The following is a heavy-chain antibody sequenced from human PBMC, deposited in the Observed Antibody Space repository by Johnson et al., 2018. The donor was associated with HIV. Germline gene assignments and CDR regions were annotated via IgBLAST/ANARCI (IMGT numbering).Heavy chain of an antibody. J-gene: IGHJ3*02. CDR1: GFNVSTKY. V-gene: IGHV3-66*02. Sequence: VQLVESGGGLVQPGGSLRLSCAASGFNVSTKYMSWVRQAPGTGLEWVSVFYSGGSSYYADSVKGRFTISGDNSKNTLYLQMNSLRAEDTAVYYCARHKSTYYYDSSALDIWGQGTMVTVSS. CDR3: ARHKSTYYYDSSALDI. CDR2: FYSGGSS. D-gene: IGHD3-22*01.